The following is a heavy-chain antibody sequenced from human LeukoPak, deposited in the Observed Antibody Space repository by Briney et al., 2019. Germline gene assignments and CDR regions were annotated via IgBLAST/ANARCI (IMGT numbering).Heavy chain of an antibody. J-gene: IGHJ4*02. D-gene: IGHD6-13*01. CDR2: INPNSGGA. Sequence: GASVKVSCKASGYTFTGYYMHWVRQAPGQGLEWMGWINPNSGGANYAQKFQGRVTMTRDTSISTAYMELSRLRSDDTAVYYCARASSSYYYFDYWGQGTLVTVSS. CDR1: GYTFTGYY. CDR3: ARASSSYYYFDY. V-gene: IGHV1-2*02.